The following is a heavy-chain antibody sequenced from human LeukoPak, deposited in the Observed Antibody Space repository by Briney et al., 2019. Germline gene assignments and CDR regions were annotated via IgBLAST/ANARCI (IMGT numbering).Heavy chain of an antibody. Sequence: GGSLRLSCAASGFTFNTYTMNWVRQAPGKGLEWVAVIWYDGSNKYYADSVKGRFTISRDNSKNTLYLQMNSLRAEDTAVYYCARETELSPGAFDIWGQGTMVTVSS. CDR2: IWYDGSNK. V-gene: IGHV3-33*08. CDR1: GFTFNTYT. J-gene: IGHJ3*02. D-gene: IGHD2/OR15-2a*01. CDR3: ARETELSPGAFDI.